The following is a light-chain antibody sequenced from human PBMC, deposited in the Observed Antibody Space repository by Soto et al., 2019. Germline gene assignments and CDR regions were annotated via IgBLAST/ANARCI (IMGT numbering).Light chain of an antibody. CDR1: QSVSSSY. CDR3: QQYGGSPYT. CDR2: DAS. J-gene: IGKJ2*01. Sequence: EIGLTQSPGTLSLSPGERATLACRASQSVSSSYLAWYQQKPGQAPRLLIYDASSRATGIPDRFSGGGSGTDFTLTISRLEPEDFAVYYCQQYGGSPYTFGQGTKLEIK. V-gene: IGKV3-20*01.